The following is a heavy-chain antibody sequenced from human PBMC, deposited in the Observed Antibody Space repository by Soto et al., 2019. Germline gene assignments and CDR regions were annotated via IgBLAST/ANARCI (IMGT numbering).Heavy chain of an antibody. D-gene: IGHD6-13*01. J-gene: IGHJ6*03. CDR3: AKFRGSAAASADYYYYMDV. V-gene: IGHV3-23*01. Sequence: GGSLRLSCAASGFTFSSYAMSWVRQAPGKGLEWVSAISGSGGSTYYADSVKGRFTISRDNSKNTLYLQMNSLRAEDTAVYYCAKFRGSAAASADYYYYMDVWGKGTTVTVSS. CDR2: ISGSGGST. CDR1: GFTFSSYA.